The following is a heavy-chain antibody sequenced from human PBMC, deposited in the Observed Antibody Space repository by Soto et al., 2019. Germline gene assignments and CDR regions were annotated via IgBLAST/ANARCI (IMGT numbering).Heavy chain of an antibody. Sequence: EVQLVESGGGLVQPGGSLRLSCAASGFTFSSYWMHWVRQAPGKGLVWVSRINSDGSSTSYADSVKGRFTISRDNAKNTLDLQMNSLRAEDTAVYYCASFYGSGSYYNYWGQGTLVTVSS. V-gene: IGHV3-74*01. CDR2: INSDGSST. CDR1: GFTFSSYW. CDR3: ASFYGSGSYYNY. J-gene: IGHJ4*02. D-gene: IGHD3-10*01.